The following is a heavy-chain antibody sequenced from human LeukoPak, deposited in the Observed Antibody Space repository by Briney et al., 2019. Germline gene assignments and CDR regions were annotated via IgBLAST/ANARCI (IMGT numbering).Heavy chain of an antibody. D-gene: IGHD4-11*01. V-gene: IGHV3-33*01. CDR2: IWYDGSNK. Sequence: GRSLRLSCAASGFTFSSYGMHWVCQAPGKGLEWVAVIWYDGSNKYYADSVKGRFTISRDNSKNTLYLQMNSLRAEDTAVYYCARVRAVTTYYYYYYMDVWGKGTTVTVSS. CDR3: ARVRAVTTYYYYYYMDV. CDR1: GFTFSSYG. J-gene: IGHJ6*03.